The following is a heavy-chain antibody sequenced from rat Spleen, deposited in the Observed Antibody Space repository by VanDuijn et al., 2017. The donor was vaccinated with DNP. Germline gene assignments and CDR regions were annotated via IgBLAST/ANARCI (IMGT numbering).Heavy chain of an antibody. CDR1: GFTFSNYY. V-gene: IGHV5-7*01. CDR3: ARHTGRYKNWFTY. J-gene: IGHJ3*01. Sequence: EVQLVESGGDLVQPGRSLKLSCVASGFTFSNYYMAWVRQAPKKGLEWVATISYAGGSTYHGDSVKGRFTVSRDNAKSSLYLQMDSLRSEDTATYYCARHTGRYKNWFTYWGQGTLVTVSS. D-gene: IGHD4-1*01. CDR2: ISYAGGST.